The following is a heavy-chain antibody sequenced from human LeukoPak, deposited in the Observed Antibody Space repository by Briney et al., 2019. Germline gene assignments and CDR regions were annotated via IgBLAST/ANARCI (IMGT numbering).Heavy chain of an antibody. CDR3: AREGYDSSGYYHQGAFDI. J-gene: IGHJ3*02. V-gene: IGHV3-21*01. CDR1: GFTFSSYS. D-gene: IGHD3-22*01. CDR2: ISSSSSYI. Sequence: GGSLRLSCAASGFTFSSYSMNWVRQAPGKGLEWVSSISSSSSYIYYADSVKGRFTISRDNAKNSLYLQMNSLRVEDTAVYYCAREGYDSSGYYHQGAFDIWGQGTMVTVSS.